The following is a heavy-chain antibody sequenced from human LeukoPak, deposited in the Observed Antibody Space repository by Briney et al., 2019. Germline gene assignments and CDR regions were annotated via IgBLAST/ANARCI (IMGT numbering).Heavy chain of an antibody. V-gene: IGHV3-53*01. CDR3: ARSDDSSGYPFDY. D-gene: IGHD3-22*01. CDR1: GFTVSSNH. CDR2: IYSGGVT. J-gene: IGHJ4*02. Sequence: PGGSLRLSCAASGFTVSSNHMSWVRQAPGKGLEWVSIIYSGGVTYYADSVKGRFTISRENSKNTLYLQMNSLRAEDTAVYYCARSDDSSGYPFDYWGQGTLVTVSS.